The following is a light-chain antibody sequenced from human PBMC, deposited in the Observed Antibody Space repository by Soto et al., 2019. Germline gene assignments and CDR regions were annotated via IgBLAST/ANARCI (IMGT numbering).Light chain of an antibody. Sequence: DIQMTQSPSSLSASVGDRVTITCRASQGISTYLLWYQQRQGRAPKLLIYDASSLLSGVPSRFSGSGAGTDFTLTISSLQHEDFATYYCQQSYRTPYTFGQGTKLETK. CDR3: QQSYRTPYT. CDR1: QGISTY. V-gene: IGKV1-39*01. CDR2: DAS. J-gene: IGKJ2*01.